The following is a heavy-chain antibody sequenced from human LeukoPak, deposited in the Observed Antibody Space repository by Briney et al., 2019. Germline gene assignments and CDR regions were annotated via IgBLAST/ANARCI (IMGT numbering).Heavy chain of an antibody. CDR3: ARGGYTISSYIFDY. Sequence: SETLSLTCSVSGGSISSYWWSWTRQPAGEGLEFIGRIYTTGRTNYNPSLKSRVSMSVDTSKNKFSLELRSVTAADTAVYFCARGGYTISSYIFDYWGQGALVTVSS. CDR2: IYTTGRT. D-gene: IGHD3-16*02. V-gene: IGHV4-4*07. CDR1: GGSISSYW. J-gene: IGHJ4*02.